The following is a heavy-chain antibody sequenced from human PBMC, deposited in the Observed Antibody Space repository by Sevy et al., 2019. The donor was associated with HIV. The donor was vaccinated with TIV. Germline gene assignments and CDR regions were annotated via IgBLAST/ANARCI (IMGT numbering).Heavy chain of an antibody. CDR1: GFTFDSYA. J-gene: IGHJ4*02. V-gene: IGHV3-23*01. D-gene: IGHD1-26*01. CDR2: ISGSGGTT. CDR3: AKVKWGVGASGGDFDY. Sequence: GGSLRLSCAASGFTFDSYAMTWVRQAPGKGLQWVSGISGSGGTTYYADSVKGRFTISRDNSKNTLYLQMNSLRAEDAAVYDGAKVKWGVGASGGDFDYWGQGTLVTVSS.